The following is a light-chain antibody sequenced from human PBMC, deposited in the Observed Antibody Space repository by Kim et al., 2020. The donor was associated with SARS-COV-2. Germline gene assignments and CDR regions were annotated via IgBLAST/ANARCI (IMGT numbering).Light chain of an antibody. V-gene: IGKV3-15*01. CDR3: QQYNNWPPYT. CDR2: GAS. Sequence: EIVMTQSPATLSVSPGERATLSCRASQSVSSNLAWYQQKPGQAPRLLIYGASTRATGIPARFSGSGSGTEFTLTISSLQSEDFAVYYCQQYNNWPPYTFGLGNKLEI. J-gene: IGKJ2*01. CDR1: QSVSSN.